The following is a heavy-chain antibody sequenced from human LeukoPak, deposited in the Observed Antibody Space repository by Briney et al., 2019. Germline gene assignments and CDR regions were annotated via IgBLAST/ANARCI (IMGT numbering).Heavy chain of an antibody. D-gene: IGHD3-10*01. Sequence: SETLSLTCTFSGGSISSYYWSWIRQPAGKGLEWIGRIHNSGSTNCNPSLKSLVTMSVDTSKNQFSLKLSSVTAADTAVYYCARDRYYYGSGNYRLFDYWGQGTLVTVSS. CDR2: IHNSGST. CDR3: ARDRYYYGSGNYRLFDY. V-gene: IGHV4-4*07. J-gene: IGHJ4*02. CDR1: GGSISSYY.